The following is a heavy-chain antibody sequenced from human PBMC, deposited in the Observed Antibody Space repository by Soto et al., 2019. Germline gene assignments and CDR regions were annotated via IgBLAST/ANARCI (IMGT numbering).Heavy chain of an antibody. J-gene: IGHJ6*02. CDR1: GGSISSGGYY. Sequence: SETLSLSCTVSGGSISSGGYYWSWIRQHPGKGLEWIGYIYYSGSTYYNPSLKSRVTISVDTSKNQFSLKLSSVTAADAAVYYCERAGSAAAGFYYYYGMDVWGQGTTVTVSS. CDR2: IYYSGST. D-gene: IGHD6-13*01. V-gene: IGHV4-31*03. CDR3: ERAGSAAAGFYYYYGMDV.